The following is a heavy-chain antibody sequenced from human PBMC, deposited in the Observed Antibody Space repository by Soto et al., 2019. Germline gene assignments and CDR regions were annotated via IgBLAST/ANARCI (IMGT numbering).Heavy chain of an antibody. CDR2: VNPILSMS. CDR3: ARGTYCSGGSCSWRENDY. CDR1: GDTFSFYT. Sequence: SVKVSCKASGDTFSFYTINWVRQAPGLGLEWMGRVNPILSMSNYAQKFQGRVTVTADKSTSTAYTELSSLRSEDTAVYYCARGTYCSGGSCSWRENDYWGQGTLVTVSS. D-gene: IGHD2-15*01. V-gene: IGHV1-69*02. J-gene: IGHJ4*02.